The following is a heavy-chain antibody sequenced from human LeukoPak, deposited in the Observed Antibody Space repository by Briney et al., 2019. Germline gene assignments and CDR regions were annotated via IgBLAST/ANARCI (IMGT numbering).Heavy chain of an antibody. CDR3: ARRFPRYCSGGSCPYWYFDL. J-gene: IGHJ2*01. V-gene: IGHV4-31*03. Sequence: SETLSLTCTVSGGSISSGGYYWGWIRQHPGTGLEWIGYIYYSGSTYYNPSLKSRVTISVDTSKNQFSLKLSSVTAADTAVYYCARRFPRYCSGGSCPYWYFDLWGRGTLVTVSS. CDR1: GGSISSGGYY. D-gene: IGHD2-15*01. CDR2: IYYSGST.